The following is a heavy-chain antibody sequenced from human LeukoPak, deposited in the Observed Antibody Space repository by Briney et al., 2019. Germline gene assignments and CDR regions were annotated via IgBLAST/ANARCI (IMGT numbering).Heavy chain of an antibody. D-gene: IGHD4-17*01. CDR1: GFTFDDYA. J-gene: IGHJ5*02. CDR3: AKDKLGDYEDGWFDP. Sequence: GGSLRLSCAASGFTFDDYAMHWVRQAPGKGLEWVSGISWNSGSIGYADSVKGRFTISRDNAKNSLYLQMNSLRAEDTALYYCAKDKLGDYEDGWFDPWGQGTLVAVSS. V-gene: IGHV3-9*01. CDR2: ISWNSGSI.